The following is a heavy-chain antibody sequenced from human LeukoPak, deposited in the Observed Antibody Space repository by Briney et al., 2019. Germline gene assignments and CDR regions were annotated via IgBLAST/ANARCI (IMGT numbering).Heavy chain of an antibody. Sequence: GGSLRLSCAASGFTFSSYRMNWVRQAPGKGLEWISYISSSSSSIYYADSVKGRFTISRDNVKNSLYLQMNSLRAEDTAVYYCARESRGSYYRGGFDYWGQGTLVTVSS. J-gene: IGHJ4*02. CDR2: ISSSSSSI. D-gene: IGHD1-26*01. CDR3: ARESRGSYYRGGFDY. V-gene: IGHV3-48*01. CDR1: GFTFSSYR.